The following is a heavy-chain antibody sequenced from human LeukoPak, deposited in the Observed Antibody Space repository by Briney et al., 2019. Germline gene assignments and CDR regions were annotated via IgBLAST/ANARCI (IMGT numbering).Heavy chain of an antibody. CDR2: IKQDGSEK. V-gene: IGHV3-7*03. CDR1: GFTFSSYW. CDR3: ARGYSSGPDYFDY. Sequence: GGSLRLSCAASGFTFSSYWMSWVRQAPGKGLEWVANIKQDGSEKYYVDSVKGRFTISRDNAKNSLYLQMNSLRAEDTAVYYCARGYSSGPDYFDYWGQGTLVTVSS. D-gene: IGHD6-19*01. J-gene: IGHJ4*02.